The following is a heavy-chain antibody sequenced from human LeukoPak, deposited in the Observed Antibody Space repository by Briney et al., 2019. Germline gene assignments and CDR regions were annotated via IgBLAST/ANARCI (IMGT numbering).Heavy chain of an antibody. Sequence: SETLSLTCNISGVPITDYYWSWIRLAPRRGLEWIGYMYYSGDSNSNPSLEGRVTMSADTSTNQFSLRLTSVTAADTAIYHCARELPSTGNWFDPWGQGILVTVSS. CDR2: MYYSGDS. CDR1: GVPITDYY. V-gene: IGHV4-59*01. D-gene: IGHD1-14*01. CDR3: ARELPSTGNWFDP. J-gene: IGHJ5*02.